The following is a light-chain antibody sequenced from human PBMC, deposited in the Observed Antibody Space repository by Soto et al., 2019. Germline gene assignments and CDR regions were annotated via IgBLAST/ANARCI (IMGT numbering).Light chain of an antibody. V-gene: IGKV3-11*01. CDR1: QSIGLA. CDR3: QQYGSSSWT. CDR2: DAS. Sequence: EIVLTQSPATLSLSPGERATLSCRASQSIGLAIAWYQHKPGQTPRLLIYDASNRATGIPARFSGSGSGTDFTLTISSLEPEDFAVYYCQQYGSSSWTFGQGTKVDIK. J-gene: IGKJ1*01.